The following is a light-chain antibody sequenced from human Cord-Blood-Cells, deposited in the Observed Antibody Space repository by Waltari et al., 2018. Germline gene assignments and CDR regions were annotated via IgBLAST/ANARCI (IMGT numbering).Light chain of an antibody. Sequence: IPRAQSPASMLASIGDRSTITCQASHSISSYLNCYQQKPGKAPTPLIYAASSLQSGVPSRFSGSGSGTDFTRTISSLQPEDFATYYCQQSYSTPLTFGGGTKVEIK. CDR3: QQSYSTPLT. CDR2: AAS. V-gene: IGKV1-39*01. CDR1: HSISSY. J-gene: IGKJ4*01.